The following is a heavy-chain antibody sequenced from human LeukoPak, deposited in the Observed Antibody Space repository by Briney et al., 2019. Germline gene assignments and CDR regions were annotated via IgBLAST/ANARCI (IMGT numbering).Heavy chain of an antibody. J-gene: IGHJ5*02. CDR2: IYYSGST. CDR3: ARGGTDIVVVPAAPTYNWFDP. CDR1: GGSISSSSYY. V-gene: IGHV4-39*07. D-gene: IGHD2-2*01. Sequence: SETLSLTCTVSGGSISSSSYYWGWIRQPPGKGLERIGSIYYSGSTYYNPSLKSRVTISVDTSKNQFSLKLSSVTAADTAVYYCARGGTDIVVVPAAPTYNWFDPWGQGTLVTVSS.